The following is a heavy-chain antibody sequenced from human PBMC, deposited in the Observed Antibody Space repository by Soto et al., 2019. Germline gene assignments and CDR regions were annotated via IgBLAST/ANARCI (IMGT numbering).Heavy chain of an antibody. CDR1: GFTFNSYA. J-gene: IGHJ4*02. CDR3: ARVVKGVGGGISRFEY. CDR2: LSGPGVNT. D-gene: IGHD3-10*01. V-gene: IGHV3-23*01. Sequence: EVQLLESGGNLVQPGGSLRLSCAASGFTFNSYAMSWVRQSPGEALEWVSTLSGPGVNTYYADPVKGRFTISRDNSKNTLYLQMDSLRVEDTATYYFARVVKGVGGGISRFEYWGQGTLVTVSS.